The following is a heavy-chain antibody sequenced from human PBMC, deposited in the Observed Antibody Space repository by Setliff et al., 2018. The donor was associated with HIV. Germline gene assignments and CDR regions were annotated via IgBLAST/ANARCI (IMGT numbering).Heavy chain of an antibody. V-gene: IGHV3-49*04. CDR1: GFAFSYNT. CDR2: IRTNARGGAT. J-gene: IGHJ4*02. D-gene: IGHD3-9*01. CDR3: TRDHRFVDRYPDW. Sequence: PGGSLRLSCAASGFAFSYNTMHWVRQAPGKGLEWVGFIRTNARGGATEYAASVKGRFTISRDDSKSIAYLQMSSLKIEDTAVYYCTRDHRFVDRYPDWWGQGTLVTVS.